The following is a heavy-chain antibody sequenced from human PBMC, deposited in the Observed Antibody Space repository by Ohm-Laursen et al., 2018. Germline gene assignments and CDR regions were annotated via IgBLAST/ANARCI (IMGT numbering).Heavy chain of an antibody. CDR1: GFTFSSHW. J-gene: IGHJ4*02. D-gene: IGHD3-3*01. Sequence: SLRLSCAASGFTFSSHWMHWVRQAPGKGLVWVSRIGSDGITTTYAESVKGRFSISRDNAKNTLYLQMNSLRAEDTAVYYCAKGGYYDFWSGDVWGQGTLVTVSS. V-gene: IGHV3-74*01. CDR3: AKGGYYDFWSGDV. CDR2: IGSDGITT.